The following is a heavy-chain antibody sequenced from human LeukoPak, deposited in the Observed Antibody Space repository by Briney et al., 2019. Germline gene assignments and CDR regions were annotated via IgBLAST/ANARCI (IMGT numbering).Heavy chain of an antibody. V-gene: IGHV4-61*05. D-gene: IGHD4-11*01. J-gene: IGHJ3*02. CDR3: ARAPYGNYDGGAFDI. CDR1: GGSIGSSSHY. Sequence: QSSETLSLTCAVSGGSIGSSSHYWGWIRQPPGKGLEWIGYIYYSGSTNYNPSLKSRVTISVDTSKNQFSLKLSSVTAADTAVYYCARAPYGNYDGGAFDIWGQGTMVTVSS. CDR2: IYYSGST.